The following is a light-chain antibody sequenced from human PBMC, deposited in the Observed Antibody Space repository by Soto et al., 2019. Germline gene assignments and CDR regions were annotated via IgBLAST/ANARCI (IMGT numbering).Light chain of an antibody. CDR2: GAS. V-gene: IGKV3-20*01. CDR1: QSVSSSY. J-gene: IGKJ1*01. CDR3: QHYRT. Sequence: EIVLTQSPGTLSLSPGERATLSCRASQSVSSSYLAWYQQKPGQAPSLLIYGASSRATGIPDRFSGSGSGTDFTLTIRRLEPEDFAVHFCQHYRTFGQGTKVEIK.